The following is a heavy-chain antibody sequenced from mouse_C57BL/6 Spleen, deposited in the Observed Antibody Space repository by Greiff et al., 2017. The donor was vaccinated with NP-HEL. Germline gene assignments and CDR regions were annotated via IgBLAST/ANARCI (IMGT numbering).Heavy chain of an antibody. CDR3: ARKDDYDRNYAMDY. J-gene: IGHJ4*01. CDR1: GFSLTSYG. Sequence: LQESGPGLVQPSQSLSITCTVSGFSLTSYGVHWVRQSPGKGLEWLGVIWSGGSTDYNAAFISRLSISKDNSKSQVFFKMNSLQADDTAIYYCARKDDYDRNYAMDYWGQGTSVTVSS. CDR2: IWSGGST. V-gene: IGHV2-2*01. D-gene: IGHD2-4*01.